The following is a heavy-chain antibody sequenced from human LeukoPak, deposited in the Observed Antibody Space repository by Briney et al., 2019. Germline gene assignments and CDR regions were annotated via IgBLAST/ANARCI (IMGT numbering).Heavy chain of an antibody. CDR2: IKQDGSEK. Sequence: GGSLRLSCAASGFTFSSYWMSWVRQAPGKGLEWVANIKQDGSEKYYVDAVKGRFTISRDNAKNSLYMQMNSLRAEDTAVYYCARDEMAAVAGLYYYYYYMDVRGKGTPVTVSS. CDR3: ARDEMAAVAGLYYYYYYMDV. D-gene: IGHD6-19*01. J-gene: IGHJ6*03. V-gene: IGHV3-7*01. CDR1: GFTFSSYW.